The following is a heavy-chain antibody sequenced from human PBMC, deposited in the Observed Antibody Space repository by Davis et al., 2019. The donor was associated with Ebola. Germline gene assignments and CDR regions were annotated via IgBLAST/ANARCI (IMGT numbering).Heavy chain of an antibody. J-gene: IGHJ5*02. CDR1: GGSISSYY. Sequence: PSETLSLTCTVSGGSISSYYWSWIRQPPGKGLEWIGYIYYSGSTNYNPSLKSRVTISVDTSKNQFSLKLSSVTAADTAVYYCARHLSDYGFDPWGQGTLVTVSS. D-gene: IGHD4-17*01. V-gene: IGHV4-59*08. CDR3: ARHLSDYGFDP. CDR2: IYYSGST.